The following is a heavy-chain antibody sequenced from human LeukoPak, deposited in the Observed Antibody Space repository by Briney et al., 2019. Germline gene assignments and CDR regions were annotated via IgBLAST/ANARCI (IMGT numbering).Heavy chain of an antibody. Sequence: GGSLRLSCAASGFTFKLYWMHWVRQVPGRGPVWASRINHDGSDTIYADSVRGRFTISRDDAKNTLYLQMNNLRAEDTAVYYCVRGGPSTWSWGQGTLVTVSS. CDR1: GFTFKLYW. V-gene: IGHV3-74*01. CDR2: INHDGSDT. J-gene: IGHJ5*02. CDR3: VRGGPSTWS. D-gene: IGHD2-15*01.